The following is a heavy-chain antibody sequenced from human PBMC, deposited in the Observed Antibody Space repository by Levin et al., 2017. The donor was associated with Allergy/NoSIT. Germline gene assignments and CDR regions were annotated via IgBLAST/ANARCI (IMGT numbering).Heavy chain of an antibody. D-gene: IGHD4-17*01. CDR3: ARVDSAGDYGESYFDY. J-gene: IGHJ4*02. CDR2: ISAYNGNT. CDR1: GYTFTSYG. V-gene: IGHV1-18*01. Sequence: ASVKVSCKASGYTFTSYGISWVRQAPGQGLEWMGWISAYNGNTNYAQKLQGRVTMTTDTSTSTAYMELRSLRSDDTAVYYCARVDSAGDYGESYFDYWGQGTLVTVSS.